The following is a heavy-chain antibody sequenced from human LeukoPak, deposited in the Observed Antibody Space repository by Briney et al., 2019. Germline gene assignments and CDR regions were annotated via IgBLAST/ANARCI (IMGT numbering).Heavy chain of an antibody. CDR1: GGSISSYY. D-gene: IGHD1-1*01. CDR3: ARTAHDWNDFIYGMDV. CDR2: IYTSGST. V-gene: IGHV4-4*07. J-gene: IGHJ6*02. Sequence: PSETLSLTCTVSGGSISSYYWSWIRQPAGKGLEWIGRIYTSGSTNYNPSLKSRVTMSVDTSKNQFSLKLSSVTAADTAVYYCARTAHDWNDFIYGMDVWGQGTTVTVSS.